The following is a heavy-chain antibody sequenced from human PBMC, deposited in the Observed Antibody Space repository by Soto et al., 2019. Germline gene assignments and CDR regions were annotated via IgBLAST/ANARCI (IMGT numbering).Heavy chain of an antibody. CDR2: IHDSGST. V-gene: IGHV4-4*02. CDR1: GASIGTSNW. J-gene: IGHJ5*02. CDR3: ARSVDP. Sequence: PSETLSLTCAVSGASIGTSNWWSWVRQSPGKGLEWIGEIHDSGSTESNPSLKSRVTISLDKSKNQFSLNVSSVTAADTAVYYCARSVDPWGQGTLVTVSS.